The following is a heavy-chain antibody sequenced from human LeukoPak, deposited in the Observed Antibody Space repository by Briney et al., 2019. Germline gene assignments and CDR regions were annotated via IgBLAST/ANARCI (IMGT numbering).Heavy chain of an antibody. CDR1: GYTLAELS. D-gene: IGHD2-15*01. J-gene: IGHJ1*01. CDR2: SNLDHGQT. CDR3: ATDELPHSAEYFQH. Sequence: ASVKVSCTVSGYTLAELSIHWVRQAPGKGLEWMGASNLDHGQTVYAPDFQGRVTMTEETSTVTAYMEISSLRSDDTAVYYCATDELPHSAEYFQHWGQGTLVTVSS. V-gene: IGHV1-24*01.